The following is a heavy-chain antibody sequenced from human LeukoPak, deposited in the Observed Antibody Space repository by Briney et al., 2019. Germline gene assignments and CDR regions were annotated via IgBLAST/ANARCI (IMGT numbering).Heavy chain of an antibody. CDR1: GGSISSYY. CDR3: ARTGSTVTMLYPFDH. D-gene: IGHD4-17*01. J-gene: IGHJ4*02. V-gene: IGHV4-59*01. Sequence: SETLSLTCSVSGGSISSYYGSWIRQPPGKGLEWIGYIYYSGSTNYNPSLKSRVSISVDTSKNQFSLKLSSVTAADTAVYYCARTGSTVTMLYPFDHWGQGTLVTVSS. CDR2: IYYSGST.